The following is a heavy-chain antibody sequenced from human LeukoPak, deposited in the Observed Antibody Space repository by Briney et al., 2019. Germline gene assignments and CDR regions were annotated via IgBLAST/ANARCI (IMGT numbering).Heavy chain of an antibody. V-gene: IGHV4-34*01. CDR1: GGSFSSYY. CDR2: INHSGST. Sequence: SETLSLTCAVYGGSFSSYYWSWIRQPPGKGLEWIGEINHSGSTNYNPSLKSRVTISVDTSKNQFSLKLSSVTAADTAVYYCARGRKYCSSTSCYRRSAAFDIWGQGTMVTVSS. J-gene: IGHJ3*02. CDR3: ARGRKYCSSTSCYRRSAAFDI. D-gene: IGHD2-2*01.